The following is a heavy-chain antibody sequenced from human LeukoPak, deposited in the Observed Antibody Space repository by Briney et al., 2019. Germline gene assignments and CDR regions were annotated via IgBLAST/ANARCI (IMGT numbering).Heavy chain of an antibody. D-gene: IGHD3-10*01. CDR3: ARRPGYYFDY. Sequence: SETLSLTCTVSGGSMRGLYLSWIRQSPGMGLEWIGYIYYSGNTNYNPSLKSRVTISLDTSRSRSSLKLTSVTAADTAVYYCARRPGYYFDYWGQGILVTVSS. J-gene: IGHJ4*02. CDR1: GGSMRGLY. CDR2: IYYSGNT. V-gene: IGHV4-59*01.